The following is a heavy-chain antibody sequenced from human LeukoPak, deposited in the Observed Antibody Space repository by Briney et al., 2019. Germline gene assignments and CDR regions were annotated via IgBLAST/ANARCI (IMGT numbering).Heavy chain of an antibody. J-gene: IGHJ4*02. CDR1: GFTFRSHA. V-gene: IGHV3-23*01. CDR3: AKDFRIGYSAHFDY. Sequence: PGRSLRLSCLGSGFTFRSHAMSWVRQAPEKGLEFVSGIYENGGTTYYAHSVKGRFSISRDNSKNTLYLQMDSLRGEDTAVYYCAKDFRIGYSAHFDYWGQGALVTVSS. D-gene: IGHD2-21*01. CDR2: IYENGGTT.